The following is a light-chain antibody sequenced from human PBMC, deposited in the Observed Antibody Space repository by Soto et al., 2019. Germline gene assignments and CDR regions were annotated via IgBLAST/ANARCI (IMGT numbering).Light chain of an antibody. CDR1: QSILYFSDNKNY. CDR3: QQYYSRPPT. J-gene: IGKJ1*01. V-gene: IGKV4-1*01. Sequence: DIVMTQSAASLAVSLGERATINCKSSQSILYFSDNKNYLAWYQQKPGQPPKLLIYWASTRQSGVPDRFSGSGSGTDFTLTISSLQAEDVAVYYCQQYYSRPPTFGHGTKVDIK. CDR2: WAS.